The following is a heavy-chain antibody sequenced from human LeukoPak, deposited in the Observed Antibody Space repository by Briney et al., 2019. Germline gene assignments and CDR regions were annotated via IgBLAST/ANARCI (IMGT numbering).Heavy chain of an antibody. D-gene: IGHD5-18*01. CDR1: GGTFSSYA. CDR3: ARDVDTAMVTPYWFDP. CDR2: IIPIFGTA. V-gene: IGHV1-69*06. J-gene: IGHJ5*02. Sequence: SVKVSCKASGGTFSSYAISWVRQAPGQGLEWMGGIIPIFGTANYAQKFQGRDTITADKSTSTAYMELSSLRSEDTAVYYCARDVDTAMVTPYWFDPWGQGTLVTVSS.